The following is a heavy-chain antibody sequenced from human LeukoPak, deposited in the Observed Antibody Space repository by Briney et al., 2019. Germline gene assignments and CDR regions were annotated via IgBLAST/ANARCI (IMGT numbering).Heavy chain of an antibody. CDR1: GFTFSSYS. CDR2: ISSSSNNI. D-gene: IGHD4-17*01. V-gene: IGHV3-48*01. CDR3: ANRGNTVTTLDY. Sequence: GGSLRLSCAASGFTFSSYSMNWVRQAPGKGLEWVSYISSSSNNIYYADSVKGRFTVSRDNSKNTLYLQMNDLTAEDTAVYYCANRGNTVTTLDYWGQGTLVTVSS. J-gene: IGHJ4*02.